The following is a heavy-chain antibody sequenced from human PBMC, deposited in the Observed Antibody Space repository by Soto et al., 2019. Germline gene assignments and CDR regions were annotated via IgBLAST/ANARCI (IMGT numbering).Heavy chain of an antibody. CDR3: AKILKVTGKHYFDY. CDR2: ISGSGGST. Sequence: GGSLRLSCAASGFTFIGYAMSWVRQAPGKGLEWVSAISGSGGSTYYADSVKGRFTISRDNSKNTLYLQMNSLRAEDTAVYYCAKILKVTGKHYFDYWGQGTLVTVSS. V-gene: IGHV3-23*01. CDR1: GFTFIGYA. D-gene: IGHD2-21*02. J-gene: IGHJ4*02.